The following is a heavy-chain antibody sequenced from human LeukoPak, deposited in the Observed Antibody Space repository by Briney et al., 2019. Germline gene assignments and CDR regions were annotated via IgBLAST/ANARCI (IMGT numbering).Heavy chain of an antibody. CDR1: GYSFTTSW. CDR2: IYPGDSDT. J-gene: IGHJ5*02. V-gene: IGHV5-51*01. D-gene: IGHD4-17*01. CDR3: ARRGYGDYQGHWFDP. Sequence: GESLKISCKGSGYSFTTSWIGWVRQMPGKGLEWMGIIYPGDSDTRYGPSFQGQVTISADKSISTAYLQWSSLKASDTAMYYCARRGYGDYQGHWFDPWGQGTLVTVSS.